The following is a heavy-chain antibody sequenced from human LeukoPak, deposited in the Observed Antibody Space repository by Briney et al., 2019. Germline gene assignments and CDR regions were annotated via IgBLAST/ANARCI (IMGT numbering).Heavy chain of an antibody. CDR3: TKFYYDVLTGYRGMDV. CDR1: GFTFDDYA. Sequence: QPGGSLRLSCAASGFTFDDYAMHWVRQASGKGLEWVGRIRNKADDFATAYAASVKGRFFISRDDSKNTAYLQMNSLKTDDTAVYYCTKFYYDVLTGYRGMDVWGQGTTVTVSS. J-gene: IGHJ6*02. D-gene: IGHD3-9*01. V-gene: IGHV3-73*01. CDR2: IRNKADDFAT.